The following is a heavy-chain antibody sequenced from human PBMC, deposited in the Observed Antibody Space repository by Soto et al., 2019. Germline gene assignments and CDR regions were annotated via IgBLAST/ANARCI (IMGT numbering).Heavy chain of an antibody. V-gene: IGHV1-18*04. CDR1: GYTFTSYG. D-gene: IGHD3-22*01. J-gene: IGHJ5*02. CDR3: AGGGGYYYDSSGYYKTPEPYNWFDP. CDR2: ISAYNGNT. Sequence: ASVKVSCKASGYTFTSYGISWVRQAPGQGLEWMGWISAYNGNTNYAQKLQGRVTMTTDTSTSTAYMELRSLRSDDTAVYYCAGGGGYYYDSSGYYKTPEPYNWFDPWGQGTLVTV.